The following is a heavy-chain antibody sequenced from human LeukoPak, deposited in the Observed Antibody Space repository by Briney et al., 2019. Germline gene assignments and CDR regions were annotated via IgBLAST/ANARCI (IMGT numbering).Heavy chain of an antibody. CDR3: AKPHTYCRGVNCYFLGWFDP. Sequence: GGSLRLSCAASGFTFSNYDMSWVRQAPGKGLERVSGISGSSRTTYYADSVKGRFTISRDNSKNTLFLQMNSLRAEDTAVYYCAKPHTYCRGVNCYFLGWFDPWGQGTLVTVSS. J-gene: IGHJ5*02. CDR1: GFTFSNYD. D-gene: IGHD2-15*01. V-gene: IGHV3-23*01. CDR2: ISGSSRTT.